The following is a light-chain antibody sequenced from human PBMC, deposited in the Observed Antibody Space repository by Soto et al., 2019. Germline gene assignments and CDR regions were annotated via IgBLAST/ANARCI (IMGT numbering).Light chain of an antibody. V-gene: IGKV3-15*01. CDR1: QSVSSN. CDR3: QQYNNWPRT. Sequence: EIVMTQSPATLSVSPGERATLSCRASQSVSSNLAWYQQKPGQAPRLLIYGASTRATGIPARCSGSGSGTEFTLIISSLQSEDFAVYYCQQYNNWPRTFGQGTKVEIK. CDR2: GAS. J-gene: IGKJ1*01.